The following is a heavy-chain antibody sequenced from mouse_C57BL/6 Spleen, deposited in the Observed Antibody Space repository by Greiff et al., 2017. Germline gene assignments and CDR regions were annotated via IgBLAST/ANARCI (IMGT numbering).Heavy chain of an antibody. J-gene: IGHJ3*01. CDR2: INPNNGGT. CDR1: GYTFTDYY. CDR3: AREDYDGSWFDY. V-gene: IGHV1-26*01. D-gene: IGHD1-2*01. Sequence: VQLHQSGPELVKPGASVKISCKASGYTFTDYYMNWVKQSHGKSLEWIGDINPNNGGTSYNQKFKGKATLTVDKSSSTAYMELRSLTSEDSAVYYCAREDYDGSWFDYWGQGTLVTVSA.